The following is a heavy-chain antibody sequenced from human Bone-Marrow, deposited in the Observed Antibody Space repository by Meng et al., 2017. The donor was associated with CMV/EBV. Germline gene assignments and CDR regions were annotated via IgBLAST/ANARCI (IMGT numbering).Heavy chain of an antibody. CDR3: ARGQGYCSSTSCYRPQTDYYYYYGMDV. Sequence: SVKVSCKASGGTFSSYTISWVRQAPGQGLEWMGRIIPILGIANYAQKFQGRVTITADKSTSTAYMELSSLRSEDTAVYYCARGQGYCSSTSCYRPQTDYYYYYGMDVWGQGTTVAASS. CDR1: GGTFSSYT. D-gene: IGHD2-2*01. CDR2: IIPILGIA. V-gene: IGHV1-69*02. J-gene: IGHJ6*02.